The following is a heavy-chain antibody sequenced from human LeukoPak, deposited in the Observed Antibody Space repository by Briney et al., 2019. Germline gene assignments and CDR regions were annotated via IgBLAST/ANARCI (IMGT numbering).Heavy chain of an antibody. D-gene: IGHD3-22*01. CDR3: ARVNLYYYDSSGYYDY. Sequence: PGGSLRLSCAASGFTFSSYAMHWVRRAPGKGLEYVSAISSNGGSTYYANSVKGRFTISRDNSKNTLYLQMGSLRAEDMAVYYCARVNLYYYDSSGYYDYWGQGTLVTVSS. J-gene: IGHJ4*02. V-gene: IGHV3-64*01. CDR2: ISSNGGST. CDR1: GFTFSSYA.